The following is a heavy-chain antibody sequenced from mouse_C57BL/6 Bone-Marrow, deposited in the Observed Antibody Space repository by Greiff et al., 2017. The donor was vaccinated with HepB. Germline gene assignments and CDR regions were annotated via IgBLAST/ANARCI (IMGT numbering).Heavy chain of an antibody. D-gene: IGHD1-1*01. CDR1: GYTFTSYG. V-gene: IGHV1-81*01. CDR3: ARSGYYGS. Sequence: VKLQESGAELARPGASVKLSCKASGYTFTSYGISWVKQRTGQGLEWIGEIYPRSGNTYYNEKFKGKATLTADKSSSTAYMELRSLTSEDSAVYFCARSGYYGSGGQGTTLTVSS. CDR2: IYPRSGNT. J-gene: IGHJ2*01.